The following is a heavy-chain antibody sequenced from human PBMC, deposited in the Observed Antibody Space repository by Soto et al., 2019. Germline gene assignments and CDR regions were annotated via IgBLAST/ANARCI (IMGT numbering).Heavy chain of an antibody. D-gene: IGHD3-10*01. Sequence: QVQLQQWGAGLLKPSETLSLTCAVYGGSFSGYYWSWIRQPPGKGLEWTGEINHSGSTNYNPSLKSRITMSVDTSKNEPSLKLSSVTAEDTAVYYCARGRRITMVRGVIIKGRFDYWGQGTLVTVSS. CDR2: INHSGST. J-gene: IGHJ4*02. CDR3: ARGRRITMVRGVIIKGRFDY. V-gene: IGHV4-34*01. CDR1: GGSFSGYY.